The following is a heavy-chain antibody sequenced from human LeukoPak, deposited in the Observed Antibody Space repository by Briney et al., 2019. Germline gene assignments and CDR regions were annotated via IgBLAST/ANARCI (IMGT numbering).Heavy chain of an antibody. CDR1: GYTFTGYY. V-gene: IGHV1-2*02. CDR3: ARAVSSAHQRALDY. CDR2: INPNSGDT. D-gene: IGHD6-6*01. Sequence: GASVKVSCKASGYTFTGYYMHWVRQAPGQGLEWMGWINPNSGDTNYAQKFQGRVTMTWDTSITTAYMQLSRLTSDDTAVYYCARAVSSAHQRALDYWGQGTLVTVSS. J-gene: IGHJ4*02.